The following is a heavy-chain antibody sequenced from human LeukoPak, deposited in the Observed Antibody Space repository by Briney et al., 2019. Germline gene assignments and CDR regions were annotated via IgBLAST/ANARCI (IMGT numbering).Heavy chain of an antibody. CDR2: IRYDGSNK. J-gene: IGHJ4*02. V-gene: IGHV3-30*02. Sequence: GGSLRLSCAASGFTFSSYGMHWVRQAPGKGLEWVAFIRYDGSNKYYADSVKGRFTISRDNSKNTLYLQMNSLRAEDTAVYYCAKDEGQYYDFWSGYLTSYYFDYWGQGTLVTVSS. D-gene: IGHD3-3*01. CDR1: GFTFSSYG. CDR3: AKDEGQYYDFWSGYLTSYYFDY.